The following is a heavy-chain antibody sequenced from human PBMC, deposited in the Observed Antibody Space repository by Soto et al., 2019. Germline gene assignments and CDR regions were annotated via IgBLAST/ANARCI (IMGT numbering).Heavy chain of an antibody. CDR2: INTYSGNT. Sequence: QVQLVQSGAEMKKPGASVRVSCKASEHTFTNYGINWVRLAPGQGLEWMGWINTYSGNTIYAQKFQDRLTITTDTSTNTASMELRSLTSDDTAVFYCAGGQGSLIPYYFDSWGQGTLVTVSS. V-gene: IGHV1-18*04. D-gene: IGHD2-2*01. CDR3: AGGQGSLIPYYFDS. CDR1: EHTFTNYG. J-gene: IGHJ4*02.